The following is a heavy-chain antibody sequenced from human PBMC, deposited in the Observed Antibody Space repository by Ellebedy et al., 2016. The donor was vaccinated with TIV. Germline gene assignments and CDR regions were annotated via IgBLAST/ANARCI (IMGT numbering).Heavy chain of an antibody. CDR1: GFSFSNYN. D-gene: IGHD4/OR15-4a*01. CDR2: IRSGSSTI. J-gene: IGHJ6*02. Sequence: GESLKISCAASGFSFSNYNMNWVRQAPGKGLEWVSCIRSGSSTIYYADSVKGRFTLSRDSSKNTLYLQMNDLRADDTALYYCAREVLGGQGDMDVWGQGTAVTVSS. V-gene: IGHV3-48*01. CDR3: AREVLGGQGDMDV.